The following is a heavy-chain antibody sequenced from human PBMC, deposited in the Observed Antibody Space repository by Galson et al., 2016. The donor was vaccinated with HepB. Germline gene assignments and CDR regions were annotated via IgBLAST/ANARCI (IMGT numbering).Heavy chain of an antibody. CDR1: GFIFSSYG. V-gene: IGHV3-33*01. J-gene: IGHJ5*02. Sequence: SLRLSCAASGFIFSSYGMHWVRQAPGKGLEWVAYIRYDGNNTYYADSVKGRFTISRDNSKNTLYLQMNNLRAEDTAVYYCSREIFATRTISYRCDPWGQGTLVIVSS. D-gene: IGHD3-16*02. CDR3: SREIFATRTISYRCDP. CDR2: IRYDGNNT.